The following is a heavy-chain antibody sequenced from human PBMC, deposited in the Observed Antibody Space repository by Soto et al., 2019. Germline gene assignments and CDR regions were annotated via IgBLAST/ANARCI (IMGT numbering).Heavy chain of an antibody. CDR2: IKSKTDGGTT. CDR1: GFTFSNAW. Sequence: EVQLVESGGGLVKPGGSLRLSCAASGFTFSNAWMSWVRQAPGKGLEWVGRIKSKTDGGTTDYAAPVKGRFTISRDDSKNTLYLQMNSLKTEDTAVSYCTTDPHGIMITFGGVIATDYWGQGTLVTVSS. V-gene: IGHV3-15*01. CDR3: TTDPHGIMITFGGVIATDY. J-gene: IGHJ4*02. D-gene: IGHD3-16*02.